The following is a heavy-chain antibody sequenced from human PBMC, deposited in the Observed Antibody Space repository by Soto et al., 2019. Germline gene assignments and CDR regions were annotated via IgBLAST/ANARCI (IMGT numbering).Heavy chain of an antibody. CDR3: ARGRYCLTGRCFPNWFDS. CDR2: IYKRATT. D-gene: IGHD2-15*01. Sequence: QVQLLESGPGLVKPSQTLSLTCSVSGDSISTVDYFWAWIRQPPGQALEYIGYIYKRATTYYNPSFESRVAIPLDTSKSQFSLNVTSVTAADTAVYFCARGRYCLTGRCFPNWFDSWGQGTLVTVSS. V-gene: IGHV4-30-4*01. J-gene: IGHJ5*01. CDR1: GDSISTVDYF.